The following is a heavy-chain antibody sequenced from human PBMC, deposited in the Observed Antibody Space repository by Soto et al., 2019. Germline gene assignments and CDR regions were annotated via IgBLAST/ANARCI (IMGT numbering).Heavy chain of an antibody. Sequence: ASVKVSCKASGYTFTSYDINWVRQATGQGLEWMGWMNPNSGNTGYAQKFQGRVTMTRNTSISTAYMELSSLRSEDTAVYYCARGWGSIFGLVIDDYYGMDVWGQGTTVTVSS. J-gene: IGHJ6*02. CDR1: GYTFTSYD. D-gene: IGHD3-3*01. CDR3: ARGWGSIFGLVIDDYYGMDV. V-gene: IGHV1-8*01. CDR2: MNPNSGNT.